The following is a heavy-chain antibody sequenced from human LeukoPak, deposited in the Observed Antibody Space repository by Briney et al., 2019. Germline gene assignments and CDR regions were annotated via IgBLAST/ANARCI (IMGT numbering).Heavy chain of an antibody. CDR1: GFTFSTYD. Sequence: GGSLRLSCAASGFTFSTYDMHWVRQATGKGLEWVSGMGKTAGDTYYSDSVKGRFTISRDNSKNTLYLQMNSLRAEDTAVYYCARDCTNGVCYGTDFDYWGQGTLVTVSS. CDR3: ARDCTNGVCYGTDFDY. D-gene: IGHD2-8*01. V-gene: IGHV3-13*04. J-gene: IGHJ4*02. CDR2: MGKTAGDT.